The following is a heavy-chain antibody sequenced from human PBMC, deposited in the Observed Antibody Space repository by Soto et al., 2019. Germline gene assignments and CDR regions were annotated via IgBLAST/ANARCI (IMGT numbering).Heavy chain of an antibody. CDR1: GFIFSTYG. J-gene: IGHJ4*02. D-gene: IGHD1-26*01. CDR2: ISYDGSNE. V-gene: IGHV3-30*18. CDR3: TQEYIVGTTWGYFES. Sequence: VQLVESGGGVVQPGGSLRLSCEASGFIFSTYGMHWVRQAPGKGLEWVAHISYDGSNEHYADSVKGRFTVSRDNAKNTLSLQLTSLRSEDTAVYYCTQEYIVGTTWGYFESWGQGTLVTVSS.